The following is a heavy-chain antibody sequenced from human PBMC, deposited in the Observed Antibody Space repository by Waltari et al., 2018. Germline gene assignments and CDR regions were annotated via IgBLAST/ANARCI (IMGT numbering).Heavy chain of an antibody. CDR1: GFTFSSYG. J-gene: IGHJ6*03. D-gene: IGHD2-8*01. V-gene: IGHV3-30*02. Sequence: QVQLVESGGGVVQPGGSLRLSCAASGFTFSSYGMHWVRPAPGQGLEWVAFIRYDGSNKYYADSVKGRFTISRDNSKNTLYLQMNSLRAEDTAVYYCAKDGSPRTYAYYYYYMDVWGKGTTVTISS. CDR2: IRYDGSNK. CDR3: AKDGSPRTYAYYYYYMDV.